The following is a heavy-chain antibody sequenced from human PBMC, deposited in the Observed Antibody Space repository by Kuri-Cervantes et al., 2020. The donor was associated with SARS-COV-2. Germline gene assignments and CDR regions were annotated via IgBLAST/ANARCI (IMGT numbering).Heavy chain of an antibody. CDR2: INHSGST. D-gene: IGHD6-6*01. V-gene: IGHV4-34*01. J-gene: IGHJ4*02. CDR3: SSGSSLSYYFDY. Sequence: SETLSLTCAVYGGSFSGYYWSWIRQPPGKGLEWIGEINHSGSTNYNPSLKSRVTISVDTSKNQFSLKLSSVTAADTAVYYCSSGSSLSYYFDYWGQGTMVTVSS. CDR1: GGSFSGYY.